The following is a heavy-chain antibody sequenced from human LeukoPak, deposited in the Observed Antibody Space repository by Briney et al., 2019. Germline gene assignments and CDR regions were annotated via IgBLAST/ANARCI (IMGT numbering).Heavy chain of an antibody. CDR3: AIGDSLGELSSSFEY. V-gene: IGHV3-23*01. CDR1: GFTFSSYA. CDR2: INGGGVNT. Sequence: GGSLRLSCAASGFTFSSYAMSWVRQAPGKGLEWVSTINGGGVNTHYADSVGGRFTISRDNSKNTLFLQMNSLRDEDTAVYYCAIGDSLGELSSSFEYWGQGTLVTVSS. J-gene: IGHJ4*02. D-gene: IGHD3-16*02.